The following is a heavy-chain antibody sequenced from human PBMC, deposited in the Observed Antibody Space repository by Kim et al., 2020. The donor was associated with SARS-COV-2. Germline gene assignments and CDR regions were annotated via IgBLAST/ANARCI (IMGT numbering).Heavy chain of an antibody. CDR2: FDPADGET. J-gene: IGHJ4*02. V-gene: IGHV1-24*01. CDR3: ATVPAITIVRGHFDY. CDR1: GYTLTELS. D-gene: IGHD3-10*01. Sequence: ASVKVSCKVSGYTLTELSMHWVRQAPGKGLEWMGGFDPADGETIYAQKFQGRVTMTGDTSTDTAYMELSSLRSEDTAVYYCATVPAITIVRGHFDYWGQVTLVTVSS.